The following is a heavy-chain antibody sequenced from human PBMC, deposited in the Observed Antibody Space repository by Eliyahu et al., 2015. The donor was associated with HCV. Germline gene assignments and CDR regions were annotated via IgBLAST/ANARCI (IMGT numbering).Heavy chain of an antibody. D-gene: IGHD4-11*01. Sequence: QVQLQESGPGLVKPSEILSLTCTVSXXSISSYFWSWIRQPPGKGLEWIGYIYYSGSTTYNPSLKSRLTISVDTSKNQFFLKLRSVTAADTAVYYCARGGYSKVDAFDIWGQGTMVTVSS. V-gene: IGHV4-59*01. CDR3: ARGGYSKVDAFDI. CDR1: XXSISSYF. CDR2: IYYSGST. J-gene: IGHJ3*02.